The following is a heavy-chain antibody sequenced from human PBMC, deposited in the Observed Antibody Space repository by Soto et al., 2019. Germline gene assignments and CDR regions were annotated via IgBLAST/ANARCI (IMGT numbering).Heavy chain of an antibody. CDR2: INRNGGYT. Sequence: PGGSLRLSCEGSGFIFEAYAMHWVRQIPGKGLEWLSGINRNGGYTDYADSVKGRFTISRDNAKKTLYLEMNSLRLDDTAFYYCARKLEGSYHFDSWGQGTLVTVPS. D-gene: IGHD3-16*02. CDR1: GFIFEAYA. V-gene: IGHV3-9*01. CDR3: ARKLEGSYHFDS. J-gene: IGHJ4*01.